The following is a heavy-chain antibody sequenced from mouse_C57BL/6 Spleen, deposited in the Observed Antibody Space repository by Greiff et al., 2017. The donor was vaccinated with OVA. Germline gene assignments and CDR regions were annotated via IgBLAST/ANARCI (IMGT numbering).Heavy chain of an antibody. Sequence: EVKLVESGGGLVKPGGSLKLSCAASGFTFSDYGMHWVRQAPEKGLEWVAYISSGSSTIYYADTVKGRFTISRDNAKNTLFLQMTSLRSEDTAMYYCARRLTGEAMDYWGQGTSVTVSS. J-gene: IGHJ4*01. V-gene: IGHV5-17*01. CDR2: ISSGSSTI. D-gene: IGHD4-1*01. CDR1: GFTFSDYG. CDR3: ARRLTGEAMDY.